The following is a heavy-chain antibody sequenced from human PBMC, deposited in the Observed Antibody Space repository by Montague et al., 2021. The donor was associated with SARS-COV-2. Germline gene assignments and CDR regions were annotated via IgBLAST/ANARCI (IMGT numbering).Heavy chain of an antibody. V-gene: IGHV4-39*02. Sequence: SETLSLTCSVSSGSIISSCYYWSWNRQRPGKELEWIVNIYYSGTTYYNPSLQIRGTISVDTSKNHLSLRLSSVTAAATAVYFCAGGKIRGVTNPFDYWGQGSQVTVSS. CDR1: SGSIISSCYY. CDR2: IYYSGTT. D-gene: IGHD3-10*01. CDR3: AGGKIRGVTNPFDY. J-gene: IGHJ4*02.